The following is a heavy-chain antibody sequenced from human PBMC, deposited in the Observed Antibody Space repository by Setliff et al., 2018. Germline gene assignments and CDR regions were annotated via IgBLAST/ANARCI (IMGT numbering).Heavy chain of an antibody. CDR3: ARDRRIVGARHAFDI. V-gene: IGHV4-61*02. J-gene: IGHJ3*02. CDR1: GGSISSGSYY. Sequence: SETLSLTCTVSGGSISSGSYYWSWLRQPAGKGLEWIGRIYTSGSTNYNPSLKSRVTISVDTSKNQFSLKLSSVTAADTAVYYCARDRRIVGARHAFDIWGQGTMVTVSS. CDR2: IYTSGST. D-gene: IGHD1-26*01.